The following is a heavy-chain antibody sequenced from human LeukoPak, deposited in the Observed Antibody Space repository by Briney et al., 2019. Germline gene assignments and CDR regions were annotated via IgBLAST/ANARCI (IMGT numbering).Heavy chain of an antibody. CDR2: INDDGSST. D-gene: IGHD3-22*01. J-gene: IGHJ1*01. Sequence: GGSLRLSCAASGFTFSSYWMHWVRQAPGKGLVWVSRINDDGSSTTYADSVKGRFTISRDNAKNTLYLQMNSLRAEDTAVYYCASGDSSGFGLQHWGQGTLVTVSS. V-gene: IGHV3-74*01. CDR3: ASGDSSGFGLQH. CDR1: GFTFSSYW.